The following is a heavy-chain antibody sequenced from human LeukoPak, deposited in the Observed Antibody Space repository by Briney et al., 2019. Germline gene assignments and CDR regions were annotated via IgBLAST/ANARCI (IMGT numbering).Heavy chain of an antibody. V-gene: IGHV3-30-3*01. D-gene: IGHD3-22*01. CDR2: ISSDGSNK. Sequence: GGSLRLSCAASGFTFSSYAIHWVRQAPGKGLKWVAVISSDGSNKYYADSVKGRFTISRDNSKNTLYLQMNSLRAEDTAVYYCARSLGYYDSSGTRGDYWGQGTLVTVSS. CDR1: GFTFSSYA. CDR3: ARSLGYYDSSGTRGDY. J-gene: IGHJ4*02.